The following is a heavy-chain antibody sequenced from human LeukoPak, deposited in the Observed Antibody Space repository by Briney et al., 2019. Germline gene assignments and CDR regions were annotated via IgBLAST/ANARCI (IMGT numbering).Heavy chain of an antibody. Sequence: PGGSLRLSCTASGFTFGDYAMSWVRQAPGKGLEWVGFIRSKAYGGTTEYAASVKGRFTISRDDSKSIAYLQMNSLKTEDTAVYYCTRDWALIHYYDSSGYGDYWGQETLVTVSS. CDR2: IRSKAYGGTT. D-gene: IGHD3-22*01. CDR3: TRDWALIHYYDSSGYGDY. J-gene: IGHJ4*02. V-gene: IGHV3-49*04. CDR1: GFTFGDYA.